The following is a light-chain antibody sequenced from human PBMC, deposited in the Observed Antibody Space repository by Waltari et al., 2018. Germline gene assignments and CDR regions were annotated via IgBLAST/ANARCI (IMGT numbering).Light chain of an antibody. J-gene: IGLJ2*01. CDR2: EVS. CDR1: SSDIGGYSF. V-gene: IGLV2-8*01. Sequence: QSALTQPPSASGSPGQSVTISCTGTSSDIGGYSFVSWYQQHPGKAPKRMIYEVSQRPEGVPDRFAGSKAGNTASLSVSGLQAEDEAYDYCSSYAGSNTLVFGGGTKLTVL. CDR3: SSYAGSNTLV.